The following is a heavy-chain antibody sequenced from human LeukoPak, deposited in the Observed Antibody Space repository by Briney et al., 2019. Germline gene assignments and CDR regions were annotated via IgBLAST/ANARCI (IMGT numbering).Heavy chain of an antibody. CDR2: ISGSGGST. J-gene: IGHJ6*03. CDR1: GFTFSSYA. CDR3: AKYYGDYAYYYYMDV. Sequence: GGSLRLSCAASGFTFSSYAMSWVRQAPGKGLEGVSAISGSGGSTYYADSVKGRFTISRDNSKNTLYLQMNSLRAEDTAVYYCAKYYGDYAYYYYMDVWGKGTTVTVSS. V-gene: IGHV3-23*01. D-gene: IGHD4-17*01.